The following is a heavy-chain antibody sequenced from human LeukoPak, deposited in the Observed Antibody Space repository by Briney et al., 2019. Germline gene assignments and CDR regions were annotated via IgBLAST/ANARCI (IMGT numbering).Heavy chain of an antibody. V-gene: IGHV1-2*02. CDR2: INPNRGGT. CDR1: GYTFTGYY. CDR3: ARDLGESSSWYHADYYSYMDV. J-gene: IGHJ6*03. D-gene: IGHD6-13*01. Sequence: GASVKVSCKGSGYTFTGYYMHWVRQAPGQGLEWMGWINPNRGGTNYARKFQGRVTMTRDTSISTAYMELSRLRSDDTAVYYCARDLGESSSWYHADYYSYMDVWGKGTTVTVS.